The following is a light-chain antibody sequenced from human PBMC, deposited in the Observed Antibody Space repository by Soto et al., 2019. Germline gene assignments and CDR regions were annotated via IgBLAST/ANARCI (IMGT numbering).Light chain of an antibody. J-gene: IGKJ5*01. Sequence: EIVLTQSPGTLSLSPGERATLSCRASQSVSSSYLAWYQQKPGQAPRLLIYGASSRATGIPARFSGSGSGTDFTLTISSLEPEDFAVYYCQQRSNWFNFGQVTRLEIK. CDR1: QSVSSSY. CDR2: GAS. V-gene: IGKV3D-20*02. CDR3: QQRSNWFN.